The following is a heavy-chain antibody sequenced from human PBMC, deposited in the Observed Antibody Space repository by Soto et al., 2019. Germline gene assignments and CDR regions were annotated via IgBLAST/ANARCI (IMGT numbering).Heavy chain of an antibody. D-gene: IGHD2-8*02. J-gene: IGHJ5*02. Sequence: EVHLVESGGGLVQAGGSLRLSCAASGFALSSYWMHWVRRVPGKGLVWVSRINPDGSRIDYADSVRGRFTTSRDNAKNTLFLQMNNLRAEDTALYHCARVPVGAYGKFDPWGQGTLVTVSS. CDR1: GFALSSYW. CDR3: ARVPVGAYGKFDP. CDR2: INPDGSRI. V-gene: IGHV3-74*01.